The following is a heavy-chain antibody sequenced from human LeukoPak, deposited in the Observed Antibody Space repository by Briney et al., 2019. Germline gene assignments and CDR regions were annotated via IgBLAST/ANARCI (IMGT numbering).Heavy chain of an antibody. D-gene: IGHD3-3*01. CDR2: ISAYNGNT. CDR3: ARGYYDFWSGYPSDYYMDV. CDR1: GYTFTSYG. V-gene: IGHV1-18*01. J-gene: IGHJ6*03. Sequence: ASVKVSCKASGYTFTSYGISWVRQAPGQGLEWMGWISAYNGNTNYAQKLQGRVTMTTDTSTSTAYMELRSLRSDDTAVYYCARGYYDFWSGYPSDYYMDVWGKGTTVTVSS.